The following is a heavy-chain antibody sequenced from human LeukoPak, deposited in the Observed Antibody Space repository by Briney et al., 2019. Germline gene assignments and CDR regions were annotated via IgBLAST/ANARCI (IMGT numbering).Heavy chain of an antibody. CDR1: GGPIRTYQ. CDR2: IHYSGSA. J-gene: IGHJ3*02. V-gene: IGHV4-59*12. D-gene: IGHD2-2*01. CDR3: ARVGGFGSSTNQDAFDI. Sequence: SETLSLTCTVSGGPIRTYQWSWIRQPPGKGLEWIGNIHYSGSANYNPSLKSRVIISVDTSKNQFSLKLSSVTAADAAVYYCARVGGFGSSTNQDAFDIWGQGTMVTVSS.